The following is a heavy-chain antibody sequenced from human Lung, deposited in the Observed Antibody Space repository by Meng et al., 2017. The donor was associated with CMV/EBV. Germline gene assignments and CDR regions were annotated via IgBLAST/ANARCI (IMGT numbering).Heavy chain of an antibody. D-gene: IGHD1-26*01. CDR2: TLNKYNSYTT. CDR1: GFSFKGHY. Sequence: GGSXRLXCAASGFSFKGHYMDWVRKAPGKGLQWLGRTLNKYNSYTTEYAASVKGRFTISRDDSRNLLYLQLSSLKTEDTAVYYCTRGYSGIDIYAFGIWGQRTLVTVSS. CDR3: TRGYSGIDIYAFGI. J-gene: IGHJ3*02. V-gene: IGHV3-72*01.